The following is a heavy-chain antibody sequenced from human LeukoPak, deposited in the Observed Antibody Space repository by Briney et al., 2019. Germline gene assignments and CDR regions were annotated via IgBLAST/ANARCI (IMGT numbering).Heavy chain of an antibody. CDR3: ARDRKYDFWSGYWAYMDV. D-gene: IGHD3-3*01. CDR1: GFTFDDYG. J-gene: IGHJ6*03. Sequence: GGSLRLSCAASGFTFDDYGMGWVRQAPGKGLEWVSGINCNGGSTGYADSVKGRFTISRDNAKNSLYLQMNSLRAEDTALYYCARDRKYDFWSGYWAYMDVWGKGTTVTVSS. V-gene: IGHV3-20*04. CDR2: INCNGGST.